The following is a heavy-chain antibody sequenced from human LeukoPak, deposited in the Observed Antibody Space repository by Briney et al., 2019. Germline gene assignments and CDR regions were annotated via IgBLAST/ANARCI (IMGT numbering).Heavy chain of an antibody. V-gene: IGHV3-23*01. CDR3: ARSRGPNTFGGVHDF. D-gene: IGHD3-16*01. CDR1: GFTFTSYS. J-gene: IGHJ4*02. CDR2: FSGSGSST. Sequence: GGSLRLSCAASGFTFTSYSMSWVRQAPGKGLEWVSGFSGSGSSTYYADSVKGRFTISRDNSKNTLYLQMNSLRAEDTAVYYCARSRGPNTFGGVHDFWGQGTLVTVSS.